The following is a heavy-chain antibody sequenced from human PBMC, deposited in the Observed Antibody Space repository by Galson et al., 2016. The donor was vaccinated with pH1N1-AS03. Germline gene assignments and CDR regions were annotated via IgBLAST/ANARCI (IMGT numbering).Heavy chain of an antibody. D-gene: IGHD2/OR15-2a*01. Sequence: SVKVSCKASGYTFTGFYVHWVRQAPGQGLEWMGWIDPNSGVTNYAQKFQAWVTMTRDTSSTTAYMEVSGLKSDDTAVYYCARDPRGPCTSTTCATASYFGMDVWGQGTQVIVSS. CDR1: GYTFTGFY. V-gene: IGHV1-2*04. J-gene: IGHJ6*02. CDR3: ARDPRGPCTSTTCATASYFGMDV. CDR2: IDPNSGVT.